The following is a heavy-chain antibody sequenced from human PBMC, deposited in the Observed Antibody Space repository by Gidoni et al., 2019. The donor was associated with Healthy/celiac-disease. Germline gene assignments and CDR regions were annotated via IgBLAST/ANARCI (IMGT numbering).Heavy chain of an antibody. CDR1: GGPFRRYA. Sequence: QVQLVQSGAEVKKPGSSVKVSCKASGGPFRRYALSWVRQAPGQGLEWMGGIIPIFGTANYAQKFQGRVTITADESTSTAYMELSSLRSEDTAVYYCAIASRYCSGGSCYSAFDYWGQGTLVTVSS. V-gene: IGHV1-69*01. J-gene: IGHJ4*02. D-gene: IGHD2-15*01. CDR3: AIASRYCSGGSCYSAFDY. CDR2: IIPIFGTA.